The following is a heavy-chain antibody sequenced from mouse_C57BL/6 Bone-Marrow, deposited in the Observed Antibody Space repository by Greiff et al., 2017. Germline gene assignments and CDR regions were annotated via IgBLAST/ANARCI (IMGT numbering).Heavy chain of an antibody. Sequence: VQLQQSGAELARPGASVKLSCKASGYTFTSYGISWVKQRTGQGLEWIGEIYPRSGNTYYNEKFKGKATLTADKSSSTAYMELRSLTSEDSAVYFCAILGDYWGQGTTLTVSS. CDR2: IYPRSGNT. J-gene: IGHJ2*01. V-gene: IGHV1-81*01. CDR1: GYTFTSYG. CDR3: AILGDY.